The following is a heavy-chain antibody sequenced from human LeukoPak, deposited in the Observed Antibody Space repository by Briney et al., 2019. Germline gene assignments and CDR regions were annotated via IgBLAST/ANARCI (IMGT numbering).Heavy chain of an antibody. J-gene: IGHJ4*02. CDR1: GGSISSSSYY. Sequence: SETLSLTCTVSGGSISSSSYYWGWIRQPPGRGVEWIGSIYYSGSTYYNPSLKSRVTISVDTSKNQVSLKLSSVTAADTAVYYCARRARWFGELLGDYFGYWGQGTLVTVSS. D-gene: IGHD3-10*01. V-gene: IGHV4-39*01. CDR3: ARRARWFGELLGDYFGY. CDR2: IYYSGST.